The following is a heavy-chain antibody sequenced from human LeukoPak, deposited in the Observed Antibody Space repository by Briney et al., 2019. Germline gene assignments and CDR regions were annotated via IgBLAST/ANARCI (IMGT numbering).Heavy chain of an antibody. CDR1: GFTVSSNY. D-gene: IGHD4-17*01. CDR3: ARPHDYGDYSPTN. V-gene: IGHV3-53*01. J-gene: IGHJ4*02. CDR2: IYSGAST. Sequence: GGSLRLSCAASGFTVSSNYMSWVRQAPGKGLEWVSVIYSGASTYYADSVKGRFTISRDNLKNTLYLQMNSLRAEDMAVYYCARPHDYGDYSPTNWGQGTLVTVSS.